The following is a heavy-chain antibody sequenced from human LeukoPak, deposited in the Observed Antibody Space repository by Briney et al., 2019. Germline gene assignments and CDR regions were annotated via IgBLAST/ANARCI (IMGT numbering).Heavy chain of an antibody. CDR2: IYYSGST. Sequence: SETLSLTCTVSGGSISSYYWSWIRQPPGKGLEWIGYIYYSGSTNYNPSLKSRVTISVDTSKNQFSLKLSSVTAADTAVYYCARGSPYFYYGMDVWGQGTTVTVSS. J-gene: IGHJ6*02. CDR3: ARGSPYFYYGMDV. V-gene: IGHV4-59*01. CDR1: GGSISSYY.